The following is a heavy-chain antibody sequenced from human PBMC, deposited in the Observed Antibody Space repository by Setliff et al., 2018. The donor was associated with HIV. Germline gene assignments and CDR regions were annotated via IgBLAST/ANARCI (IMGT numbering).Heavy chain of an antibody. V-gene: IGHV3-21*04. D-gene: IGHD3-16*01. J-gene: IGHJ4*02. CDR3: ANYIQYDFRFDY. Sequence: GGSLRLSCAASGFTFSNYSMNWVRQTPGKGLEWVSSISASATYIHYAGSVKGRFTISRDNSKNMVYLQMDSLRAEDTAVYYCANYIQYDFRFDYWGQGTLVTVSS. CDR2: ISASATYI. CDR1: GFTFSNYS.